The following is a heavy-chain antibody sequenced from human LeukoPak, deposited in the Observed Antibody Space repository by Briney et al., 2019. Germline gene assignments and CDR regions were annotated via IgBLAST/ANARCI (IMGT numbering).Heavy chain of an antibody. J-gene: IGHJ4*02. Sequence: SETLSHICAVYGGSFGGYFWSWIRQPPGKGPEYIGEINHIGNTGYNPSLKSRVTISVDTSKNQFSLNLYSVTAADTAVYYCARKTVTTGVDYWGQGTLVTVSA. CDR2: INHIGNT. V-gene: IGHV4-34*01. D-gene: IGHD4-17*01. CDR1: GGSFGGYF. CDR3: ARKTVTTGVDY.